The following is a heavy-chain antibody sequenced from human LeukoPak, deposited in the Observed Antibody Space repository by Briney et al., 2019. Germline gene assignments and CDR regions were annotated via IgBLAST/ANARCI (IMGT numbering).Heavy chain of an antibody. J-gene: IGHJ4*02. Sequence: GGSLRLSCAASGFTFSSSSMNWVRQAPGKGLEWVSSISTSSIYIYYADSVKGRFTISRDNAKKSLYLQMNSLRAEDTAVYYCAKGSGYYQYYFDYWGQGTLVTVSS. CDR2: ISTSSIYI. CDR3: AKGSGYYQYYFDY. CDR1: GFTFSSSS. V-gene: IGHV3-21*04. D-gene: IGHD3-22*01.